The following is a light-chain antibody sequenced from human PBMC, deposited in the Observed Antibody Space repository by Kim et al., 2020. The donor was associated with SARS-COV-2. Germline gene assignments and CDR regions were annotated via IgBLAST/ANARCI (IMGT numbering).Light chain of an antibody. V-gene: IGLV1-44*01. CDR2: SND. Sequence: QSVLTQPPSASGTPGQRVTISCSGSNSNIGNTYVNWYQQVPGTAPKLLIYSNDQRPSGVPDRFSGSKSGASASLAISGLQSEDEADYYCAAWDDSLNRLLFGGGTQLTVL. J-gene: IGLJ2*01. CDR1: NSNIGNTY. CDR3: AAWDDSLNRLL.